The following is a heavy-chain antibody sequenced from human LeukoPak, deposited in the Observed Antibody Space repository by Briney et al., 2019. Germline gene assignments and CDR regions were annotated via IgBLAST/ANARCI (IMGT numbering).Heavy chain of an antibody. V-gene: IGHV4-4*07. D-gene: IGHD3-10*01. J-gene: IGHJ6*03. CDR2: INTSGST. CDR3: AREGSGSYLGYYYNMEV. Sequence: SETLSLTCTVSGGSISSYYWSWIRQPAGKGLEWIGRINTSGSTNYNPSLKSRVTISADKSKKQFSLRLTSVTAADTAVYYCAREGSGSYLGYYYNMEVWGTGTTVTVSS. CDR1: GGSISSYY.